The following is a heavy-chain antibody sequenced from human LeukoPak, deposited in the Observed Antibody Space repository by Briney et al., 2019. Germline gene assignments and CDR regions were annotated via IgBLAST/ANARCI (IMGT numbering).Heavy chain of an antibody. Sequence: SETLSLTCAVYGGSFSGYYWSWICQPPGKGLEWIGEINHSGSTNYNPSLKSRVTISVDTSKNQFSLKLSSVAAADTAVYYCARGRPGSSWSSPTARFDYWGQGTLVTVSS. V-gene: IGHV4-34*01. CDR3: ARGRPGSSWSSPTARFDY. J-gene: IGHJ4*02. D-gene: IGHD6-13*01. CDR1: GGSFSGYY. CDR2: INHSGST.